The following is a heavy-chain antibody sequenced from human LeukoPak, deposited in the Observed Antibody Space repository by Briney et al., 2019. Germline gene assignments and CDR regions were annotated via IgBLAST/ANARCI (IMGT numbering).Heavy chain of an antibody. CDR3: ARDGYFDY. V-gene: IGHV1-18*01. CDR1: GYTFTSYG. CDR2: INPNNGNT. Sequence: ASVKVSCKASGYTFTSYGISWVRQAPGQGLEWMGWINPNNGNTNYAQRLQGRVTMTTDTSTSTAYMELRGLKSDDTAVYYCARDGYFDYWGQGTLVTVSS. D-gene: IGHD6-13*01. J-gene: IGHJ4*02.